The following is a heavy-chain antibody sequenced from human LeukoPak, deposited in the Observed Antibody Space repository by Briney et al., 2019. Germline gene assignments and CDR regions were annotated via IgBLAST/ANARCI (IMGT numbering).Heavy chain of an antibody. Sequence: GASVKVSCKASGYTFTSYYMHWVRQAPGQGLEWMGLINPSGSNTSYAQKFQGRLSLTRDMSTSTDYMELSSLRSEDTAVYYCARDNSVGDTAWWFDPWGQRTLVTVSS. D-gene: IGHD1-26*01. V-gene: IGHV1-46*01. CDR1: GYTFTSYY. CDR2: INPSGSNT. CDR3: ARDNSVGDTAWWFDP. J-gene: IGHJ5*02.